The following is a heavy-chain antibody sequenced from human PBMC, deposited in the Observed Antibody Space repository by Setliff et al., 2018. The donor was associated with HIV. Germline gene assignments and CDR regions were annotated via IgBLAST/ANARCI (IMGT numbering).Heavy chain of an antibody. CDR1: GGSVTRGHYY. D-gene: IGHD6-19*01. Sequence: PSETLSLTCTVSGGSVTRGHYYWGWIRQAPGKGLEWIGNILDGRVTFFNPSLRGRVTISVDASKNQVSLKLRSVTAADSAVYHCARPHSGRGGGAYFDPWGQGILVTVSS. CDR2: ILDGRVT. CDR3: ARPHSGRGGGAYFDP. V-gene: IGHV4-39*01. J-gene: IGHJ5*02.